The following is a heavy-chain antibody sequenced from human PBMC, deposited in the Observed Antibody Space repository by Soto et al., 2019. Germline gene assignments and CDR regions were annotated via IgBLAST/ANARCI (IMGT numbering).Heavy chain of an antibody. J-gene: IGHJ5*01. V-gene: IGHV4-4*02. CDR1: GGTVASSHW. CDR2: VYHTGDT. D-gene: IGHD3-16*01. Sequence: SETLSLTCGVSGGTVASSHWWSWVRQSPGRGLEWIGNVYHTGDTNFNPSLQSRVTFSVDKSNNQFSLRLTSVTAADTAVYFSAREIVNAGGTNYFDTWGPGTLVTVSS. CDR3: AREIVNAGGTNYFDT.